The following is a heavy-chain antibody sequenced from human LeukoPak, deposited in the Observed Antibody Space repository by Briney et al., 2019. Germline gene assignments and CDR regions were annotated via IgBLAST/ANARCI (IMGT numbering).Heavy chain of an antibody. CDR1: GFSFSNYG. CDR2: IRYDGSNK. Sequence: GGSLRLSCAASGFSFSNYGMHWVRQAPGKGLEWVAFIRYDGSNKYYADSVKGRFTISRDNSKNTLYLQMNSLRAEDTAVYYCAKDRDSGYNYVNYWGQGTLVTVSS. V-gene: IGHV3-30*02. J-gene: IGHJ4*02. D-gene: IGHD3-22*01. CDR3: AKDRDSGYNYVNY.